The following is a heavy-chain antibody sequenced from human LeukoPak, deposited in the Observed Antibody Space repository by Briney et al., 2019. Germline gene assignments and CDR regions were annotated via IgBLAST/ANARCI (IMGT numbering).Heavy chain of an antibody. Sequence: PSETLSLTCTVSGYSISSGYYWGWIRQPPGKGLEWIGSIYHSGSTYYNPSFKSRVTISVDTSKNQFSLKLSSVTAADTAVYYCARQVSWSTSGGNWFDPWGQGTLVTVSS. J-gene: IGHJ5*02. V-gene: IGHV4-38-2*02. CDR3: ARQVSWSTSGGNWFDP. CDR1: GYSISSGYY. CDR2: IYHSGST. D-gene: IGHD3-3*01.